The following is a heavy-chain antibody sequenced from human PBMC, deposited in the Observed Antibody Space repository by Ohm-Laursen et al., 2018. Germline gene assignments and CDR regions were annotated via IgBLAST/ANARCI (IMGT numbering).Heavy chain of an antibody. J-gene: IGHJ4*02. CDR3: ARVRLHPEEYYLDY. V-gene: IGHV3-53*01. Sequence: SLRLSCTASGFTVSSNYMSWVRQAPGKGLEWVSVIYSGGNTYYADSVKGRFTISRDNSKNTLYLQMNSLRAEDTAVYYCARVRLHPEEYYLDYWGQGTLVTVSS. CDR2: IYSGGNT. CDR1: GFTVSSNY. D-gene: IGHD3-10*01.